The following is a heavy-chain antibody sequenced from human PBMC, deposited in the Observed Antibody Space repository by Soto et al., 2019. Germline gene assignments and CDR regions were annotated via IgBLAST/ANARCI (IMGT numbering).Heavy chain of an antibody. Sequence: QVQVVESGGGVVQPGRSLRLSCAASGFTFSRYAIHWVRQAPGKVLEWVAVISRDGSNKYYVDSVKGRFTISRDNSKNTMYLQMNSLRDEDTAVYYCARSRNSAVADSFDFWGQGTLVTVSS. CDR2: ISRDGSNK. V-gene: IGHV3-30*04. CDR3: ARSRNSAVADSFDF. D-gene: IGHD3-10*01. J-gene: IGHJ4*02. CDR1: GFTFSRYA.